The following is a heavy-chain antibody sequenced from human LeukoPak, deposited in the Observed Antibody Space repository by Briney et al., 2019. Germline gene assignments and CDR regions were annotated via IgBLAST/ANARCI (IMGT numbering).Heavy chain of an antibody. Sequence: GGSLRLSCAASGFTFSSYWMHWVRQAPGKGLVWVSRINSDGINTSYADSVEGRFTISRDNAKNTLNLQTNSLRAEDTAAYYCARRAGDYSHPYDYWGQGTLVTVSS. V-gene: IGHV3-74*01. CDR1: GFTFSSYW. D-gene: IGHD3-22*01. J-gene: IGHJ4*02. CDR2: INSDGINT. CDR3: ARRAGDYSHPYDY.